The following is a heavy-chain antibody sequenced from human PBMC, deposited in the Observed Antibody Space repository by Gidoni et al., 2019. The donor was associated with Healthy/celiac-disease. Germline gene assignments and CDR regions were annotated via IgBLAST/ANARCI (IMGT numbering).Heavy chain of an antibody. Sequence: EVQLVESGGGLVQPGGSLRLSCAASGFTFSSYSMNWVRQAPGKGLEWVSYISGSSSTIYYADAVKGRFTISRDNAKNSLYLQMNSLRDEDTAVYYCASRNYYDSSGDFDYWGQGTLVTVSS. CDR1: GFTFSSYS. CDR3: ASRNYYDSSGDFDY. V-gene: IGHV3-48*02. CDR2: ISGSSSTI. J-gene: IGHJ4*02. D-gene: IGHD3-22*01.